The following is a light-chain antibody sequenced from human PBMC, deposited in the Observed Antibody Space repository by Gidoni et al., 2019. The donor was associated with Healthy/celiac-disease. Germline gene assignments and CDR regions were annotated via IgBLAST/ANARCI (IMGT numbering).Light chain of an antibody. J-gene: IGKJ1*01. CDR2: AAS. V-gene: IGKV1-27*01. CDR3: QKYNSAPRT. Sequence: LQFTHSPSSLSASVGDRVTITCRASQGISNYLAWYQQKPGKVPKLLIYAASTLQSGVPSRFSGSGSGTDFTLTISSLQPEDVATYYCQKYNSAPRTFGQGTKVEIK. CDR1: QGISNY.